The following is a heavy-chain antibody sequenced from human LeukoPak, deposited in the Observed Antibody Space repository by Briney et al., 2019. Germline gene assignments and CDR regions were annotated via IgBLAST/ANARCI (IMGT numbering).Heavy chain of an antibody. CDR1: GYTFTSYG. CDR2: ISAYNGNT. CDR3: ARDLPAYYGSGSFSFDI. D-gene: IGHD3-10*01. V-gene: IGHV1-18*01. J-gene: IGHJ3*02. Sequence: ASVKVSCKASGYTFTSYGISWVRQAPGQGHEWMGWISAYNGNTNYAQKLQGRVTMTTDTSTSTAYMELRSLRSDDTAVYYCARDLPAYYGSGSFSFDIWGQGTMVTVSS.